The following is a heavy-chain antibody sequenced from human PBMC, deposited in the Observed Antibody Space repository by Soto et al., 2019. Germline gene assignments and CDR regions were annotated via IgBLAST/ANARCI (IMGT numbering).Heavy chain of an antibody. CDR2: IIPIFGTA. D-gene: IGHD5-18*01. J-gene: IGHJ6*02. V-gene: IGHV1-69*12. CDR3: ATVDTAMVYYYYGMDV. Sequence: QVQLVQSGAEVKKPGSSVKVSCKASGGTFSSYAISWVRQTPGQGLEWMGGIIPIFGTANYAQKFQGRVTITADESTSTAYMELSSLRSEDTAVYYCATVDTAMVYYYYGMDVWGQGTTVTVSS. CDR1: GGTFSSYA.